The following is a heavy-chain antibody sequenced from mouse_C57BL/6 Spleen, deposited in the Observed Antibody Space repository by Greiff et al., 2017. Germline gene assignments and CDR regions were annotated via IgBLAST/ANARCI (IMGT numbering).Heavy chain of an antibody. CDR2: IYPGDGDT. CDR3: ARQDGSSPWFAY. J-gene: IGHJ3*01. D-gene: IGHD1-1*01. CDR1: GYAFSSSW. V-gene: IGHV1-82*01. Sequence: VKLQESGPELVKPGASVKISCKASGYAFSSSWMNWVKQRPGKGLEWIGRIYPGDGDTNYNGKFKGKATLTADKSSSTAYMQLSSLTSEDSAVYFCARQDGSSPWFAYWGQGTLVTVSA.